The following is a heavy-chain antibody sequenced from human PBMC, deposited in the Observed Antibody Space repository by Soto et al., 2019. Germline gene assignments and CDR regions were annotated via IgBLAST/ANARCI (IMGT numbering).Heavy chain of an antibody. D-gene: IGHD3-3*01. CDR2: ITAFNGNT. CDR1: GYTFTDYG. CDR3: ARISQSDFWSGYYYFFDY. Sequence: QVHLVQSGAEVEKPGASVKVSCKASGYTFTDYGISWVRHAPGQGLQWMGWITAFNGNTKYAQQFQGRVTMPTDTSTSTAYMELRSLESDDTAVYYCARISQSDFWSGYYYFFDYWGQGTLVTVSS. V-gene: IGHV1-18*01. J-gene: IGHJ4*02.